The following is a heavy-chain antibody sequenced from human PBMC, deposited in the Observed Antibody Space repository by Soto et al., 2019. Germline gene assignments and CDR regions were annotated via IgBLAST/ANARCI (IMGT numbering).Heavy chain of an antibody. CDR2: ISYDGTNK. CDR3: AISTYCIGTSGPPGFDP. V-gene: IGHV3-30*03. Sequence: QVQLVESGGGVVQPGRSLRLSCAASGFPFSTYGMHWVRQAPGKGLEWVAVISYDGTNKNYADSVKGRFTISRDNSKNTLYLKMNSLRPEDTAVYYCAISTYCIGTSGPPGFDPWGQGTLVTVSS. D-gene: IGHD2-2*01. CDR1: GFPFSTYG. J-gene: IGHJ5*02.